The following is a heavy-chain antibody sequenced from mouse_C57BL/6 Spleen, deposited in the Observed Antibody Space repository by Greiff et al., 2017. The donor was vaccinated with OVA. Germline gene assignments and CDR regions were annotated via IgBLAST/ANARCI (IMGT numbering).Heavy chain of an antibody. D-gene: IGHD2-1*01. CDR3: ARRGNPYAMDY. Sequence: VQLQQPGAELVKPGASVKLSCKASGYTFTSYWMQWVKQRPGQGLEWIGEIDPSDSYTNSNQKFKGKATLTVDTSSSTAYMQLSSLTSEDAAVYYCARRGNPYAMDYWGQGTSVTVSS. V-gene: IGHV1-50*01. CDR1: GYTFTSYW. J-gene: IGHJ4*01. CDR2: IDPSDSYT.